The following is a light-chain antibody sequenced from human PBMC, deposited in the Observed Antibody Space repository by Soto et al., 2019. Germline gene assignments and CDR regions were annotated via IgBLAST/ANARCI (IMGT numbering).Light chain of an antibody. CDR3: QQYNNRPPQT. V-gene: IGKV3-15*01. CDR2: GAS. Sequence: EIVMTQSPATLSVSPGEGATLSCRASQSVTSNLAWYQQKPGQAPRLLIYGASTRASGIPARFSGSGFGTEFTLTISSLQSEDFAVYYCQQYNNRPPQTFGQGTKVDI. CDR1: QSVTSN. J-gene: IGKJ1*01.